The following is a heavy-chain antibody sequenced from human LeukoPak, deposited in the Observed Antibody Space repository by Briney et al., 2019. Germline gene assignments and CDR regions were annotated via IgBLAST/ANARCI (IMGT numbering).Heavy chain of an antibody. Sequence: PSGTLSLTCAVSGGSISSSNWWSWVRQPPGKGLEWIGEIYHSGSTNYNPSLKSRVTISVDKSKNQFSLKLSSVTAADTAVYYCAREHSKDYYDSPFFDYWGQGTLVTVSS. CDR1: GGSISSSNW. CDR3: AREHSKDYYDSPFFDY. CDR2: IYHSGST. J-gene: IGHJ4*02. V-gene: IGHV4-4*02. D-gene: IGHD3-22*01.